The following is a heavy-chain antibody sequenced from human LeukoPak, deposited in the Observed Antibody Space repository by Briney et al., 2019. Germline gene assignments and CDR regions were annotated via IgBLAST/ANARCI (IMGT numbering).Heavy chain of an antibody. CDR3: ARGLRYSSGWYYFDY. D-gene: IGHD6-19*01. Sequence: GGSLRLSCAASGFTFSSYSMNWVRQAPGKGLEWVSSISSSSSYIYYADSVKGRFTISRDNAKNSLYLQMSSLRAEDTAVYYCARGLRYSSGWYYFDYWGQGTLVTVSS. J-gene: IGHJ4*02. CDR2: ISSSSSYI. V-gene: IGHV3-21*01. CDR1: GFTFSSYS.